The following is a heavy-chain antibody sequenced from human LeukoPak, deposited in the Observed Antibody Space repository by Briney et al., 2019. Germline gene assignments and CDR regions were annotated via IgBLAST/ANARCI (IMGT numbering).Heavy chain of an antibody. CDR2: ISSSGSNT. J-gene: IGHJ4*02. D-gene: IGHD3-10*01. V-gene: IGHV3-11*05. CDR1: GFTFSDHY. Sequence: PGGSLRLSCAASGFTFSDHYMSWIRQAPGRGLEWVSCISSSGSNTDYADSVKGRFTISRDNAKNSLYLQMNSLRAEDTAVYYCARDNFFYGSGTDYWGQGTLVTVSS. CDR3: ARDNFFYGSGTDY.